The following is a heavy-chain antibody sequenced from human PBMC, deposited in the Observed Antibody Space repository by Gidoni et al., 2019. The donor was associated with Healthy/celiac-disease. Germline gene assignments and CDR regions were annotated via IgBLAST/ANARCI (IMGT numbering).Heavy chain of an antibody. J-gene: IGHJ3*02. CDR3: ARITMDWGNIKKYAFDI. D-gene: IGHD3-10*01. V-gene: IGHV2-26*01. CDR2: LFSNDEK. CDR1: GFSLSNARMG. Sequence: QVTLKESGPVLVKPTETLTLTCTVSGFSLSNARMGVSWIRQPPGKALEWLAHLFSNDEKSYSTSLKSRLTISKDTSKSQVVLTMTNMDPVDTATYYCARITMDWGNIKKYAFDIWGQGTMVTVSS.